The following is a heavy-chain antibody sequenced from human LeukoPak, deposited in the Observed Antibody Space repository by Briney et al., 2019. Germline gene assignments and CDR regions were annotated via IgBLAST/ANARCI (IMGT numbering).Heavy chain of an antibody. V-gene: IGHV4-61*10. Sequence: SETLSLTCTVSGDSVSSNSFYWSWIRQPAGKGLEWIGHIYFSGSTSYNPSLKSRVTISVDTSRNQFSLKLRSVTAADTAVYYCARMPPYQVLRDIVGDTGDKWGQGTLVTVSS. J-gene: IGHJ4*02. CDR3: ARMPPYQVLRDIVGDTGDK. D-gene: IGHD1-26*01. CDR1: GDSVSSNSFY. CDR2: IYFSGST.